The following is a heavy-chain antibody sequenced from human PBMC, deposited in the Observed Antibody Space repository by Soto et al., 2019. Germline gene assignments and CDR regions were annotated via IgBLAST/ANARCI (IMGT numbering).Heavy chain of an antibody. V-gene: IGHV3-74*01. Sequence: GGSLRLSCAASGFTFSGYWMHWVRQAPGEGLVWVSRINTLGIRTSYADSVKGRFTISRDNAKNTLYLQMNSLRAEDTAVYYCSASCSSTDCYVQEAFDFWGQGTMVTVSS. J-gene: IGHJ3*01. CDR1: GFTFSGYW. CDR3: SASCSSTDCYVQEAFDF. CDR2: INTLGIRT. D-gene: IGHD2-2*01.